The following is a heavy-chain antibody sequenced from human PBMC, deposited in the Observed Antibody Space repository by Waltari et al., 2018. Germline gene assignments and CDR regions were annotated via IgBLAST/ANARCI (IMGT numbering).Heavy chain of an antibody. V-gene: IGHV2-5*02. CDR1: GFSLSTSGVG. CDR3: ARERRYFDWLEAFDI. J-gene: IGHJ3*02. Sequence: QITLKESGPTLVKPTQTLTLTCTFSGFSLSTSGVGVGWIRQPPGKALEWLALIYWDDDKRYSPSLKSMLTITKDTSKNQVVLTMTNMDPVDTATYYCARERRYFDWLEAFDIWGQGTMVTVSS. D-gene: IGHD3-9*01. CDR2: IYWDDDK.